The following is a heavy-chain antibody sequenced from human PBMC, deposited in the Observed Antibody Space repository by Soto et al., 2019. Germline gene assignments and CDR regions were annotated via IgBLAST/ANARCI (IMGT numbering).Heavy chain of an antibody. CDR3: AREGSSGWAGMDV. Sequence: QVQLVQSGAEVKKPGSSVKVSCKASGGTFSSYTISWVRQAPGQGLEWMGRIIPILGIANYAQKFQGRVTITADKSTRTAYMELSSLRSEDTAVYYCAREGSSGWAGMDVWGQGTTVTVSS. J-gene: IGHJ6*02. CDR2: IIPILGIA. D-gene: IGHD6-19*01. CDR1: GGTFSSYT. V-gene: IGHV1-69*02.